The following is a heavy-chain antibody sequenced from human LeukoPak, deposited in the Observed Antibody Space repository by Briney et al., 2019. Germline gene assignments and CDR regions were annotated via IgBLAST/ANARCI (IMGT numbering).Heavy chain of an antibody. D-gene: IGHD3-22*01. V-gene: IGHV4-4*07. J-gene: IGHJ3*02. CDR1: GDSITSYF. Sequence: SETLSLTCTVSGDSITSYFWSWIRQPAGKGLEWIGRIASRGSTNYNPSLKSRVTISVDTSKNQFSLKLSSVTAADTAVYFCARGPYSYDSSGAFDIWGQGTMVTVSS. CDR3: ARGPYSYDSSGAFDI. CDR2: IASRGST.